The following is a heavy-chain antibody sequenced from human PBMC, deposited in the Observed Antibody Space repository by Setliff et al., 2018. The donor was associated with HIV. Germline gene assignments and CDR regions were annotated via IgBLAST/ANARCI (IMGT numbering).Heavy chain of an antibody. CDR1: GGNFRSYG. D-gene: IGHD6-19*01. J-gene: IGHJ6*03. Sequence: ASEKVSCKASGGNFRSYGIRWVRQAPGQVLEWMGGIIPMSGVPKYSQKFQGRVTITADKSTSTAYMELSSLRSEDTAVYYCARNPEMADLNYFYYYIDVWGKGTTVTVSS. V-gene: IGHV1-69*10. CDR3: ARNPEMADLNYFYYYIDV. CDR2: IIPMSGVP.